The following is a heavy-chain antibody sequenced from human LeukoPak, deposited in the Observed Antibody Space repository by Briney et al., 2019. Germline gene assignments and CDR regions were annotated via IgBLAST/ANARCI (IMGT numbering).Heavy chain of an antibody. Sequence: ASVKVSCKASGYTFTSYGISWVRQAPGQGLEWMGWISAYNGNTNYAQKLQGRDTMNTDTSTSTAYMELRSLRSDDTAVYYCARTNYYDSSGYYWGQGTLVTVSS. V-gene: IGHV1-18*01. J-gene: IGHJ4*02. CDR2: ISAYNGNT. D-gene: IGHD3-22*01. CDR3: ARTNYYDSSGYY. CDR1: GYTFTSYG.